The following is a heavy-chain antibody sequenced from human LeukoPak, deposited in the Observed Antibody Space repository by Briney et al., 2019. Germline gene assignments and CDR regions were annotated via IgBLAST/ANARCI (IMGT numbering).Heavy chain of an antibody. Sequence: PSETLSLTCAVYGVSFSGYYWSWIRQPPGKGLEWIGEINHSGSTNYNPSLKSRVTISVDTSKNQFSLKLSSVTAADTAVYYCARGRYSSSWYRAYYYYGMDVWGQGTTVTVSS. D-gene: IGHD6-13*01. CDR3: ARGRYSSSWYRAYYYYGMDV. V-gene: IGHV4-34*01. J-gene: IGHJ6*02. CDR2: INHSGST. CDR1: GVSFSGYY.